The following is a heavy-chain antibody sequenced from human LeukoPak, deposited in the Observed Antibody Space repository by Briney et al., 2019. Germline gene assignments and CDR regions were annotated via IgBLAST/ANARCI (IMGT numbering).Heavy chain of an antibody. CDR3: ARHPYCSTTSCSEFDP. D-gene: IGHD2-2*01. V-gene: IGHV4-59*08. CDR1: SGSISSYY. Sequence: SETLSLTCTVSSGSISSYYWSWIRQPPGKGLEWIGYIYYSGSTNYNPSLKSRVTISVDTSKNQFSLKLSSVTAAGTAVYYCARHPYCSTTSCSEFDPWGQGTLVSVSS. J-gene: IGHJ5*02. CDR2: IYYSGST.